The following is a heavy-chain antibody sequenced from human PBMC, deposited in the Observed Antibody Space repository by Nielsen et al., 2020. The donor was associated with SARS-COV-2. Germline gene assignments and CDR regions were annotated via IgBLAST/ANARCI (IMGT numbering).Heavy chain of an antibody. CDR2: INHSGST. J-gene: IGHJ4*02. CDR3: ARDVYCSSTSCYEN. V-gene: IGHV4-34*01. CDR1: GGSFSGYY. Sequence: SATLSLTCAVYGGSFSGYYWSWIRQPPGKGLEWIGEINHSGSTNYNPSLKSRVTISVDTSKNQFSLKLSSVTAADTAVYYCARDVYCSSTSCYENWGQGTLVTVSS. D-gene: IGHD2-2*01.